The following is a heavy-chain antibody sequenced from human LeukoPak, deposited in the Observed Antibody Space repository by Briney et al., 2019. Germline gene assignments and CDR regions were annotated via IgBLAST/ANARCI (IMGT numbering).Heavy chain of an antibody. V-gene: IGHV3-23*01. J-gene: IGHJ4*02. Sequence: GGSLRLSCTASGFTFSSYGMSWVRQAPGKGLEWVSGISGTGGSTYYADSVKGRFTISRDNSKNTLYLQMNSLRAEDTAVYYCARQWLINGWGQGILVTVSS. CDR1: GFTFSSYG. CDR2: ISGTGGST. D-gene: IGHD6-19*01. CDR3: ARQWLING.